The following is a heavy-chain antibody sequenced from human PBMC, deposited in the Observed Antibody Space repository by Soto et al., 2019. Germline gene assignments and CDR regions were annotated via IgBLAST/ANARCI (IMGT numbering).Heavy chain of an antibody. Sequence: QVQMVQSGAELKKPGSSVKVSCKTSGGSFNSYAINWVRQAPGQGLEWLGGTIPFILTPTYAQPFQGRVTTTADEPTSTGYLELSSLRSDDTAVYYCAGGDHSTSLGGMDVWGQGTTVIVSS. D-gene: IGHD6-6*01. CDR1: GGSFNSYA. J-gene: IGHJ6*02. CDR3: AGGDHSTSLGGMDV. CDR2: TIPFILTP. V-gene: IGHV1-69*01.